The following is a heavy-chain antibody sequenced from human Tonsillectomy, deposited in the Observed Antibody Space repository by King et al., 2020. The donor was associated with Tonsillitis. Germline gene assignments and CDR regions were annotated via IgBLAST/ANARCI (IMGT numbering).Heavy chain of an antibody. CDR1: GFTFDDYA. Sequence: VQLVESGGGLVQPGRSLRLSCAASGFTFDDYAMHWVRQAPGKGLEWVSGISWNSGSIGYADSVKGRFTISRDNAKNSLYLQMNSLRAEDTALYYCAKENNYDFWSGDLLQDVGPWGMDDWGQGTTVTVSS. CDR2: ISWNSGSI. D-gene: IGHD3-3*01. J-gene: IGHJ6*02. V-gene: IGHV3-9*01. CDR3: AKENNYDFWSGDLLQDVGPWGMDD.